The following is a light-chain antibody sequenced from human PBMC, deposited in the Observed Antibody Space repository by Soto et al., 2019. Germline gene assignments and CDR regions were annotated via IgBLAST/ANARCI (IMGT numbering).Light chain of an antibody. V-gene: IGKV1-33*01. CDR2: DAS. CDR1: QDISNY. J-gene: IGKJ5*01. Sequence: DIQMTQSPSSLSASVGDRVTITCQASQDISNYLNWYQQKPGKAPKLLIYDASNLETGVPSRFXXRGPGPDFTLTISTLPPEAIATSYCQHYDNHPPSITFGQGPRLEMK. CDR3: QHYDNHPPSIT.